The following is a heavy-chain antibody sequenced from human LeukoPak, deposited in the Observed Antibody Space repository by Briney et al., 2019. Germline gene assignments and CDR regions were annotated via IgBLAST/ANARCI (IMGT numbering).Heavy chain of an antibody. CDR3: ARETYYYMDV. Sequence: GGSLRLSCAASGFTFSRYWMSWVRQAPGKGLEWVSVIYSGGSTYYADSVKGRFTISRDNSKNTLYLQMNSLRAEDTAVYYCARETYYYMDVWGKGTTVTISS. CDR1: GFTFSRYW. V-gene: IGHV3-66*01. J-gene: IGHJ6*03. CDR2: IYSGGST.